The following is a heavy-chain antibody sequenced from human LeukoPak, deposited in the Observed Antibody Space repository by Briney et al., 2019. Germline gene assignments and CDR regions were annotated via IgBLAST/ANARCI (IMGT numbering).Heavy chain of an antibody. V-gene: IGHV3-7*01. Sequence: GGSLRLSCAAPGFTLNNYWMSCVRQAPGKGLEWVANIKQDGSEKYYVDSVKGRFTISRDNAKNSLYLQMNSLRAEDTAVYYCARDAARGGTMDYWGQGTLVTVSS. CDR1: GFTLNNYW. D-gene: IGHD2-15*01. J-gene: IGHJ4*02. CDR3: ARDAARGGTMDY. CDR2: IKQDGSEK.